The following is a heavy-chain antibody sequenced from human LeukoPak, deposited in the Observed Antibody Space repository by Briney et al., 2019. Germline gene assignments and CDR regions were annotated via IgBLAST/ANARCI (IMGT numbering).Heavy chain of an antibody. D-gene: IGHD5-12*01. V-gene: IGHV4-30-2*01. CDR1: GGSISSGGYY. Sequence: SQTLSLTCTVSGGSISSGGYYWSWIRQPPGKGLEWIGYIYHSGSTYYNPSLKSRVTISVDRSKNQFSLKLSSVTAADTAVYYCARDSTYSGYDYYMDVWGKGTTVTVSS. CDR3: ARDSTYSGYDYYMDV. CDR2: IYHSGST. J-gene: IGHJ6*03.